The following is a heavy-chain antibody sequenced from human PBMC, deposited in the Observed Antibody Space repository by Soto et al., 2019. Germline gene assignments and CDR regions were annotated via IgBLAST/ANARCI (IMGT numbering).Heavy chain of an antibody. CDR3: ARDILGIGDAFDI. CDR1: GFTFSSYW. D-gene: IGHD7-27*01. V-gene: IGHV3-7*01. J-gene: IGHJ3*02. CDR2: IKQDGSEK. Sequence: GGSLRLSCAASGFTFSSYWMSWVRQAPGKGLEWVANIKQDGSEKYYVDSVKGRFTISRDNAKNSLYLQMNSLRAEDTAVYYCARDILGIGDAFDIWGQGTMVTVSS.